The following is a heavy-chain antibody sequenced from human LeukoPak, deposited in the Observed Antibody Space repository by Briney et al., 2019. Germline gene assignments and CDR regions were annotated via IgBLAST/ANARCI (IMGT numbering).Heavy chain of an antibody. J-gene: IGHJ4*02. V-gene: IGHV4-61*05. D-gene: IGHD6-19*01. CDR2: IYYSGST. CDR3: AARRQWLVPFLGY. Sequence: PSETLSRTCTVSGGSISSSSCYWGWIRHPPGKGLEWIGYIYYSGSTNYNPSLKSRVTISVDTSKNQFSLNLNSVTAADTAVYYCAARRQWLVPFLGYWGQGTLVTVSS. CDR1: GGSISSSSCY.